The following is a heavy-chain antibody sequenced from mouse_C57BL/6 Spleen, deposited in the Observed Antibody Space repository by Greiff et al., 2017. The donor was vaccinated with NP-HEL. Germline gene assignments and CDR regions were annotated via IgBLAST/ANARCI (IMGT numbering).Heavy chain of an antibody. CDR3: ARVPPYGRDWYFDV. CDR1: GYSITSGYY. V-gene: IGHV3-6*01. CDR2: ISYDGSN. J-gene: IGHJ1*03. D-gene: IGHD1-1*01. Sequence: EVKLVESGPGLVKPSQSLSLTCSVTGYSITSGYYWNWIRQFPGNKLEWMGYISYDGSNNYNPSLKNRISITRDTSKNQFFLKLNSVTTEDTATYYCARVPPYGRDWYFDVWGTGTTVTVSS.